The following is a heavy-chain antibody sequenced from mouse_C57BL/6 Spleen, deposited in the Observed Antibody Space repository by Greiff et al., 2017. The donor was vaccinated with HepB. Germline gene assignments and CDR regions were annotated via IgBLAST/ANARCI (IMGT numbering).Heavy chain of an antibody. D-gene: IGHD2-4*01. Sequence: EVKLVESGGGLVQPGGSMKLSCAASGFTFSDAWMDWVRQSPEKGLEWVAEIRNKANNHATYYAESVKGRFTISRDDSKSSVYLQMNSLRAEDTGIYYCTRPVIYYDYDGFAYWGQGTLVTVSA. CDR2: IRNKANNHAT. J-gene: IGHJ3*01. CDR3: TRPVIYYDYDGFAY. CDR1: GFTFSDAW. V-gene: IGHV6-6*01.